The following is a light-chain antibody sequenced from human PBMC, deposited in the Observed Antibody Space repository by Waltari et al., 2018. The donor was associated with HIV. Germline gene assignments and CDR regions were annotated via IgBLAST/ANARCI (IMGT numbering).Light chain of an antibody. CDR1: QNIHTSH. CDR3: QQYGAGYT. V-gene: IGKV3-20*01. J-gene: IGKJ2*01. Sequence: IVLTQSPGTLSLSPGERATLSCRASQNIHTSHLAWYQQKPGQAPRLLFYDASTRAAGIPDRFSGSGSGTDFSLTISRLEPEDFAVYYCQQYGAGYTFGLGTRLDIK. CDR2: DAS.